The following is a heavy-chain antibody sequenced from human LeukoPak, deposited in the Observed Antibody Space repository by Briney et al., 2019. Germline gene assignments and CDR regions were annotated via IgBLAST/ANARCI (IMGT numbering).Heavy chain of an antibody. CDR2: ISYDGSNK. CDR3: ARPDSSSWPHYFDY. D-gene: IGHD6-13*01. J-gene: IGHJ4*02. CDR1: GFTFSSYA. V-gene: IGHV3-30*04. Sequence: PGGSLRLSCAASGFTFSSYAMHWVRQAPGKGLEWVAVISYDGSNKYYADSEKGRFTISRDNSKNTLYLQMNSLRAEDTAVYYCARPDSSSWPHYFDYWAREPWSPSPQ.